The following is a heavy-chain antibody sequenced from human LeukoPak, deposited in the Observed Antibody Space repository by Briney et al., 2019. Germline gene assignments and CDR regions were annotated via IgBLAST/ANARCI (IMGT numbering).Heavy chain of an antibody. D-gene: IGHD1-1*01. J-gene: IGHJ5*02. CDR1: GFTFTHFG. V-gene: IGHV3-30*02. CDR3: VKESLEGDT. CDR2: VRYDGDLQ. Sequence: PGGSLRLSCAASGFTFTHFGMHWVRQAPGKGLDWVAFVRYDGDLQFYADSVQGRFTISRDNPKNTVDLQMNRLRIEDTAVYYCVKESLEGDTWGQGTLVTVSS.